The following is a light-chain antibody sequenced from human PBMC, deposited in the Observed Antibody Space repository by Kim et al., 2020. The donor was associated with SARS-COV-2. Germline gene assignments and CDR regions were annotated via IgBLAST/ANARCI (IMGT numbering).Light chain of an antibody. Sequence: QSALTQPRSVSGSPGQSVTLSCTATSSVVGDYEYVSWYQQHPGKAPKLIIYQVNKRPSGVPDRFSGSKSGYRASLTISGLQADDEADYYCCSHAGTFYVFGPGTQLTVL. CDR3: CSHAGTFYV. V-gene: IGLV2-11*01. J-gene: IGLJ1*01. CDR1: SSVVGDYEY. CDR2: QVN.